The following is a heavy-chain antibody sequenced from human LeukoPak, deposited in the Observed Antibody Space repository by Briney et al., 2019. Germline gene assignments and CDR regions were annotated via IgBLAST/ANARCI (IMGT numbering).Heavy chain of an antibody. J-gene: IGHJ5*02. Sequence: GASVKVSCKASGYTFTSYAMHWVRQAPGQRLEWMGWINAGNGNTKYSQEFQGRVTITRNTSISTAYMELSSLRSEDTAVYYCARRSIAARRRPQNWFDPWGQGTLVTVSS. CDR3: ARRSIAARRRPQNWFDP. V-gene: IGHV1-3*03. CDR1: GYTFTSYA. D-gene: IGHD6-6*01. CDR2: INAGNGNT.